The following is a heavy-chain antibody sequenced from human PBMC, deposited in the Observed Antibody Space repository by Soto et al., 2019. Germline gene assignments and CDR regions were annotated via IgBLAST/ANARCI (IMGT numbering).Heavy chain of an antibody. CDR1: GGSFSGYY. D-gene: IGHD3-10*01. J-gene: IGHJ6*02. CDR3: ARGRRVLSGDYYYYYGMDV. Sequence: QVQLQQWGAGLLKPSETLSLTCAVYGGSFSGYYLSWIRQPPGKGLEWIGEINHSGSTNYNPSLKSRVTISVDTSKNQFTLKLSSVTAADTAVYYCARGRRVLSGDYYYYYGMDVWGQGTTVTVSS. V-gene: IGHV4-34*01. CDR2: INHSGST.